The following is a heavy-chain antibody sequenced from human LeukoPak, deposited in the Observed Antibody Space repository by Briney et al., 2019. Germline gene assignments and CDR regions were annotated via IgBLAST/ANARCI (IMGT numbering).Heavy chain of an antibody. J-gene: IGHJ4*02. CDR2: IRYDGSNK. CDR3: AKVGSSGLVFNPHLDY. D-gene: IGHD3/OR15-3a*01. CDR1: GFTFSSYG. Sequence: PGGTLRLSCAASGFTFSSYGMSWVRQAPGKGLEWVAFIRYDGSNKYYADSVKGRFTISRDNSKNTLYLQMNSLRAEDTAVYYCAKVGSSGLVFNPHLDYWGQGTLVTVSS. V-gene: IGHV3-30*02.